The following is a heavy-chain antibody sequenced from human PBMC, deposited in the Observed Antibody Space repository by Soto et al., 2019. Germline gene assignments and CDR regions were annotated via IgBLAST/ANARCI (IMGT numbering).Heavy chain of an antibody. V-gene: IGHV1-3*01. CDR2: INAANGDT. J-gene: IGHJ6*02. CDR1: GYNFIGYA. CDR3: TIFHSHGMDV. Sequence: VQLAQSGAEVKKPGASVKISCKASGYNFIGYALHWVRQAPGQRPEWMGWINAANGDTKYSQKFQGSVTMTAETSASKGYLEMTSLKSDDTAVYYCTIFHSHGMDVWGQGTTVTVSS. D-gene: IGHD3-3*01.